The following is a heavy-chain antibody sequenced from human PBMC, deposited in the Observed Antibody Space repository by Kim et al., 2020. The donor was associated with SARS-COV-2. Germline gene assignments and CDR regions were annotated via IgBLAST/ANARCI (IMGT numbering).Heavy chain of an antibody. V-gene: IGHV4-31*03. Sequence: SETLSLTCTVSGGSISSGGYYWSWIRQHPGKGLEWIGYIYYSGSTYYNPSLKSRVTISVDTSKNQFSLKLSSVTAADTAVYYCARGGLWPPYYYYYMDVWGKGTTVTVSS. CDR2: IYYSGST. J-gene: IGHJ6*03. CDR1: GGSISSGGYY. CDR3: ARGGLWPPYYYYYMDV. D-gene: IGHD2-21*01.